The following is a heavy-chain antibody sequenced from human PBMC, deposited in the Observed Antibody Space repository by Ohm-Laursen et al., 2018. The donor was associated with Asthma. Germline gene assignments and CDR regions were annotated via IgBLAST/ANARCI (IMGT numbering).Heavy chain of an antibody. Sequence: TLSLTCTVSGGSISSGGYYWSWIRQHPGKGLEWIGYIYYSGSTYYNPSLKSRVTISVDTSKNQFSLKLSSVTAEDTAVYYCAKVGSSSWYRDYFDYWGQGTLVTVSS. J-gene: IGHJ4*02. D-gene: IGHD6-13*01. V-gene: IGHV4-31*03. CDR2: IYYSGST. CDR1: GGSISSGGYY. CDR3: AKVGSSSWYRDYFDY.